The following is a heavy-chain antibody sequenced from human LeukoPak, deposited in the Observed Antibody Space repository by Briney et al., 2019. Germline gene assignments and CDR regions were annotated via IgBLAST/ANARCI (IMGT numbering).Heavy chain of an antibody. J-gene: IGHJ6*03. Sequence: PSETLSLTCTVSGGSISSHYWSWIRQPPGKGLEWIGYIYYSGSTNYNPPLKSRVTISVDTSKNQFSLKLSSVTAADTAVYYCARGAYSSSWYYYYYMDVWGKGTTVTVSS. CDR3: ARGAYSSSWYYYYYMDV. D-gene: IGHD6-13*01. CDR2: IYYSGST. CDR1: GGSISSHY. V-gene: IGHV4-59*11.